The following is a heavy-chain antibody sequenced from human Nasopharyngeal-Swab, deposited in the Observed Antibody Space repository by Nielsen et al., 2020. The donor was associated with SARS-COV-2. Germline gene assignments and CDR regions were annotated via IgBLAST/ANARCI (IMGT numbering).Heavy chain of an antibody. Sequence: ASVKVSCKASGYTFTIYGISWVRQAPGQGLEWMGWISAYNGNTNYAQKLQGRVTMTTDTSTSTAYMELRSLRSDDTAVYYCARGPISGYSGYRKYDYWGQGTLVTVSS. CDR2: ISAYNGNT. V-gene: IGHV1-18*01. J-gene: IGHJ4*02. CDR3: ARGPISGYSGYRKYDY. D-gene: IGHD5-12*01. CDR1: GYTFTIYG.